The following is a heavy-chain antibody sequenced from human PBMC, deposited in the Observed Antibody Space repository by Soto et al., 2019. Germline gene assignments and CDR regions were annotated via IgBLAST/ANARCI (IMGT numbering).Heavy chain of an antibody. D-gene: IGHD3-9*01. CDR2: IYYTGKT. J-gene: IGHJ5*02. CDR1: GDSLTTYY. V-gene: IGHV4-59*01. Sequence: QVQLQESGPGLVKPSETLSLTCSVSGDSLTTYYWTWVRQPARKGLEWIGYIYYTGKTNYNPSLKSRVTISMDLSKNQFSLELRSLTAADTAVYYCARIILTGYNGLEPWGQGTLVIVSA. CDR3: ARIILTGYNGLEP.